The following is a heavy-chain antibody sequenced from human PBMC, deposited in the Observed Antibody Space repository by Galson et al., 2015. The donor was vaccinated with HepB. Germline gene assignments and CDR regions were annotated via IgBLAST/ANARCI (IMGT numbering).Heavy chain of an antibody. J-gene: IGHJ3*02. D-gene: IGHD5-12*01. CDR2: IIPIFGTA. CDR1: GGTFSSYA. CDR3: ARDGGYDRKNAFDI. V-gene: IGHV1-69*13. Sequence: SVKVSCKASGGTFSSYAISWVRQAPGQGLEWMGGIIPIFGTANYAQKFQGRVTITADESTSTAYMELSSLRSEDTAVYYCARDGGYDRKNAFDIWGQGTMVTVSS.